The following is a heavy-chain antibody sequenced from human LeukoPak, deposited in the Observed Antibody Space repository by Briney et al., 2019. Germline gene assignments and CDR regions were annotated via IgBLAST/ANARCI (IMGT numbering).Heavy chain of an antibody. CDR1: GGSISSYY. D-gene: IGHD6-19*01. Sequence: SETLSLSCTASGGSISSYYLNWIRQPPGKGLEWIGYIYYSGSTKYNPSIKSRVTISVDKSKNQLSLKLSTVTAADTAVYYCSRHGQYSSGWNDGFDIWGQGTMVTVSS. J-gene: IGHJ3*02. CDR2: IYYSGST. CDR3: SRHGQYSSGWNDGFDI. V-gene: IGHV4-59*08.